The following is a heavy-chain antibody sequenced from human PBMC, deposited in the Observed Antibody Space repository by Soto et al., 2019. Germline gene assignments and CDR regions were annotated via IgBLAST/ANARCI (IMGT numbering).Heavy chain of an antibody. CDR2: IIPIFNST. V-gene: IGHV1-69*06. J-gene: IGHJ4*02. D-gene: IGHD2-2*02. CDR1: GSRFSNYV. CDR3: AREGRGKKAGYNGLVSLGY. Sequence: QVQLVQSGAEVKTPGSSLKVSCTVSGSRFSNYVISWVRQAPGHGLEWLGRIIPIFNSTQYAQKFQGRVTITADKSTNTASRELSSLRSDDTAVYYCAREGRGKKAGYNGLVSLGYWGQGTVVTVSS.